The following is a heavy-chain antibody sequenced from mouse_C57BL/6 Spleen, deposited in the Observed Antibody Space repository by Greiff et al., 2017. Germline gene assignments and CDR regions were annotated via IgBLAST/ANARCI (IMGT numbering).Heavy chain of an antibody. Sequence: QVQLKESGAELVRPGASVTLSCKASGYTFTDYEMHWVKQTPVHGLEWIGAIDPETGGTAYNQKFKGKALLTADKSSSTAYMELRSLTSEDSAVYYCTRGPYYDGSSYVYFDVWGTGTTVTVSS. J-gene: IGHJ1*03. CDR3: TRGPYYDGSSYVYFDV. CDR1: GYTFTDYE. V-gene: IGHV1-15*01. CDR2: IDPETGGT. D-gene: IGHD1-1*01.